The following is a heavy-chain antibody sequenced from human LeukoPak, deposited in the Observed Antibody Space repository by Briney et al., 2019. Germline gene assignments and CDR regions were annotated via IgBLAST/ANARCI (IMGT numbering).Heavy chain of an antibody. CDR2: SHDSGSA. CDR1: GDSISSYF. Sequence: SETLSLTCTVSGDSISSYFWSWIRQPPGKGLEWIGYSHDSGSANYNPSLKSRITMSVDTSKNQFSLKLRSVTAADTAVYYCARDSHSVDTATPRGFDPWGQGTLVTVSS. D-gene: IGHD2-15*01. CDR3: ARDSHSVDTATPRGFDP. V-gene: IGHV4-59*01. J-gene: IGHJ5*02.